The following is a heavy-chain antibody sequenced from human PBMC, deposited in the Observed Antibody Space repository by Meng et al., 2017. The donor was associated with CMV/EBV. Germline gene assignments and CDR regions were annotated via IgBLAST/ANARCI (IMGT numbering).Heavy chain of an antibody. CDR1: GFTFTGYD. CDR2: IYYSGST. V-gene: IGHV4-59*01. D-gene: IGHD3-3*01. J-gene: IGHJ6*02. CDR3: ARDKYVDYDFWSGPLYYYYGMDV. Sequence: LSGAASGFTFTGYDMHWVRQPPGKGLEWIGYIYYSGSTNYNPSLKSRVTISVDTSKNQFSLKLSSVTAADTAVYYCARDKYVDYDFWSGPLYYYYGMDVWGQGTTVTVSS.